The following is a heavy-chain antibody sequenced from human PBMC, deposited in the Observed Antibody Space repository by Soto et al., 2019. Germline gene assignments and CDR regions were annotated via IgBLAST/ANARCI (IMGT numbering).Heavy chain of an antibody. V-gene: IGHV4-34*01. CDR1: GGSFSGYY. CDR3: ARGPRASNNYYYGMDV. Sequence: SETLSLTCAVYGGSFSGYYWSWIRQPPGKGLEWIGEINHSGSTNYNPSLKSRVTISVDTSKNQFSLKLSSVTAADTAVYYCARGPRASNNYYYGMDVWGQGTTVT. CDR2: INHSGST. J-gene: IGHJ6*02.